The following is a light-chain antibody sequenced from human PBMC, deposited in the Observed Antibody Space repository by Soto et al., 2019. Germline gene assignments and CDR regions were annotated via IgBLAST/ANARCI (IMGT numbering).Light chain of an antibody. V-gene: IGKV3-15*01. CDR1: QSVSSN. Sequence: EIVMTQSPASLSVSPGERATPSCRASQSVSSNLVWYQQKPGQAPRLLIYGASTRATGIPARFSGSGSGTEFTLTISSLQSEDFAVYYCQQYNTWPPAFGQGTRLEIK. CDR2: GAS. J-gene: IGKJ5*01. CDR3: QQYNTWPPA.